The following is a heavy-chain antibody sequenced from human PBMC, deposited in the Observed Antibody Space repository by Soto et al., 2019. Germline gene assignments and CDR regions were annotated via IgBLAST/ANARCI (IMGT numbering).Heavy chain of an antibody. J-gene: IGHJ5*01. CDR3: ARDPSEGLVGNWFES. D-gene: IGHD2-2*01. CDR1: GVTFSRYG. CDR2: ISSSTCYV. Sequence: EVQLVESGGGLVKPGGSLRLSCAASGVTFSRYGMNWLRQAPGKGLEWVASISSSTCYVYYAHSVKGRFSTSSDNAKHILYLDMYALRTEDTAVYYCARDPSEGLVGNWFESWSQGTLVTVSS. V-gene: IGHV3-21*06.